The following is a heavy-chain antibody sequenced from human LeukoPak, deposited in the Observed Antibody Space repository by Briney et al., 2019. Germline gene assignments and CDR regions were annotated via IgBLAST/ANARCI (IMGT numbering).Heavy chain of an antibody. CDR2: IYYSGST. V-gene: IGHV4-59*01. CDR3: ARVTGGRAGDY. Sequence: SETLSLTCTVSGGSISSYYWSWIRQPPGKGLEWIGYIYYSGSTNYNPSLKSRVTISVDTSKNRFSLKLSSVTAADTAVYYCARVTGGRAGDYWGQGTLVTVSS. D-gene: IGHD3-16*01. J-gene: IGHJ4*02. CDR1: GGSISSYY.